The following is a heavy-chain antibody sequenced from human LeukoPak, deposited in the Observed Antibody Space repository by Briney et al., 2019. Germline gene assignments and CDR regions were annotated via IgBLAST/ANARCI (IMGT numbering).Heavy chain of an antibody. V-gene: IGHV3-43*02. Sequence: PGGSLRLSCAASGFTFDDYAMHWVRQAPGKGLEWVSLISGDGGSTYYADSVKGRFTISRDNSKNSLYLQMNSLRTEDTALYYCAKDGVEIATSEGYYFDYWGQGTLVTVSS. D-gene: IGHD5-24*01. J-gene: IGHJ4*02. CDR3: AKDGVEIATSEGYYFDY. CDR2: ISGDGGST. CDR1: GFTFDDYA.